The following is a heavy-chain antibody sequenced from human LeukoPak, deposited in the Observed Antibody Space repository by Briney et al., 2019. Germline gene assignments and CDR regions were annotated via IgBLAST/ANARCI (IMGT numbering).Heavy chain of an antibody. D-gene: IGHD6-6*01. CDR1: GFTFSSYA. CDR2: ISGSGGST. Sequence: GGSLRLSCAASGFTFSSYAMSWVRQAPGKGLEWVSAISGSGGSTYYADSVKGRFTISRDNSKNTLYLQMNSLRAEDTAVYYCAKSPRGYSSSTGIFDYWGQGTLVTVSS. V-gene: IGHV3-23*01. J-gene: IGHJ4*02. CDR3: AKSPRGYSSSTGIFDY.